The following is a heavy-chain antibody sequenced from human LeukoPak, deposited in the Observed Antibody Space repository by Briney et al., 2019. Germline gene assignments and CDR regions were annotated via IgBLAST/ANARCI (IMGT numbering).Heavy chain of an antibody. Sequence: PGGSLRLSCAASGFTLSSYWMHWVRQAPGKGLVWVSRINSDGSNTNYADSVKGRFTLSRDNAKNTLYLQMNSLRVEDTAVYYCARAPYGYCFDYWGQGTLVTVSS. CDR3: ARAPYGYCFDY. V-gene: IGHV3-74*01. CDR2: INSDGSNT. J-gene: IGHJ4*02. CDR1: GFTLSSYW. D-gene: IGHD4-17*01.